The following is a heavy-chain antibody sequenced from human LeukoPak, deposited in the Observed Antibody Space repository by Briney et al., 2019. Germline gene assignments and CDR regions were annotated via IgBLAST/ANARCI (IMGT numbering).Heavy chain of an antibody. CDR3: AGTPDSNDYYYFDY. Sequence: ASVKVSCKASGYTFTGYYLHWVRQIPGQGLEWMGCINPNSGGTKYAQKFQGRVTMTRDTSISTAYMELNGLTPDDTAVYYCAGTPDSNDYYYFDYWGQGTLVTVSS. D-gene: IGHD3-22*01. CDR2: INPNSGGT. V-gene: IGHV1-2*02. J-gene: IGHJ4*02. CDR1: GYTFTGYY.